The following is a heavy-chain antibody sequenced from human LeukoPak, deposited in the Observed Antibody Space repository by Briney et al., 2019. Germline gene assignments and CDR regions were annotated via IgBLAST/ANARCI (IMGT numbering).Heavy chain of an antibody. D-gene: IGHD6-13*01. CDR2: IYYSGST. V-gene: IGHV4-59*08. CDR1: GGSISGYY. Sequence: SETLSLTCTVSGGSISGYYWSWIRQPPGKGLEWIGYIYYSGSTNYDPSLRSRVSISVDTSENQFSLKLTSVTAADTAVYFCARQASWLPYFDLWGRGALVTVSS. J-gene: IGHJ2*01. CDR3: ARQASWLPYFDL.